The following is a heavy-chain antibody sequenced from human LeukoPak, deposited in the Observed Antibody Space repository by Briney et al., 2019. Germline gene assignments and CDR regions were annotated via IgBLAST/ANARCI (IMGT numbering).Heavy chain of an antibody. Sequence: GRSQRLSCAASGFTFSSSAMHWVRQAPDKGLEWVAVISYDGSNKYYADSVKGRFTISRDNSKNTLYLQMSSLRADDTAVYYCARDRDSSGWYEGFDYWGQGTLVTVSS. CDR1: GFTFSSSA. J-gene: IGHJ4*02. CDR3: ARDRDSSGWYEGFDY. V-gene: IGHV3-30-3*01. D-gene: IGHD6-19*01. CDR2: ISYDGSNK.